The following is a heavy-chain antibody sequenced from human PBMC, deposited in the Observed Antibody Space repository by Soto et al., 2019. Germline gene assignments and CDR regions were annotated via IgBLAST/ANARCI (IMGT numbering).Heavy chain of an antibody. J-gene: IGHJ5*02. CDR1: GDSSSPYS. D-gene: IGHD2-15*01. CDR2: INYSGRT. CDR3: ARSFCSDSVSCNWFDP. Sequence: SETQSLTCSVSGDSSSPYSWGWIRQPPGKGLEWIGYINYSGRTNHNPSLTSRVTTSVDTSKNQFSLKLSSVTAADTAVYYCARSFCSDSVSCNWFDPWGQGTLLTDS. V-gene: IGHV4-59*01.